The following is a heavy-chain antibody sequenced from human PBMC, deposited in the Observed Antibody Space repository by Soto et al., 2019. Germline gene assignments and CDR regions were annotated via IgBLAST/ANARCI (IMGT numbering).Heavy chain of an antibody. V-gene: IGHV1-24*01. CDR3: ATALSPRGYDFWSGYYLSYYFDY. Sequence: QVQLVQSGAEVKKPGASVKVSCKVSGYTLTELSMHWVRQAPGKGLEWMGGFDPEDGETIYAQKFQGRVTMTVDTSTNTAYMELSSLRCEDTAVYYCATALSPRGYDFWSGYYLSYYFDYWGQGTLVTVSS. J-gene: IGHJ4*02. CDR2: FDPEDGET. D-gene: IGHD3-3*01. CDR1: GYTLTELS.